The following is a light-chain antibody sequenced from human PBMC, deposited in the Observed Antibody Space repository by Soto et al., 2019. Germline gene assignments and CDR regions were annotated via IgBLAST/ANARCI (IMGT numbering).Light chain of an antibody. CDR1: SSHIGSNY. CDR3: AVWDDYMSGYV. V-gene: IGLV1-47*01. Sequence: QSALTQPPSASGTPGQRVTISCSGSSSHIGSNYVNRYHQFPGKAPKLLIYRNNERPSGVPERFSGSKSGTSAALAISGLRSEDEADYYCAVWDDYMSGYVFGAGTKVTVL. CDR2: RNN. J-gene: IGLJ1*01.